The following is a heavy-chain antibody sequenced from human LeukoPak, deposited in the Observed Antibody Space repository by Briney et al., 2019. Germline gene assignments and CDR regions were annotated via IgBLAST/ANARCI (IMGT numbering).Heavy chain of an antibody. CDR2: IYYSGST. CDR1: GGSISSGDYY. CDR3: AREATYSGYANYGMDV. V-gene: IGHV4-30-4*01. Sequence: SQTLSLTCTVSGGSISSGDYYWSWMRQPPGKGLEWIGYIYYSGSTYYNPSLKSRVTISVDTSKNQFSLKLSSVTAADTAVYYCAREATYSGYANYGMDVWGQGTTVTVSS. J-gene: IGHJ6*02. D-gene: IGHD5-12*01.